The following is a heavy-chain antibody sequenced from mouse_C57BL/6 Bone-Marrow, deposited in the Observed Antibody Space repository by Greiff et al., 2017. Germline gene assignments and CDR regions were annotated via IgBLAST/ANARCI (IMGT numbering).Heavy chain of an antibody. CDR1: GYTFTSYG. J-gene: IGHJ3*01. CDR2: IYPRSGNT. Sequence: VQLQQSGAELARPGASVKLSCKASGYTFTSYGISWVKQRTGQGLEWIGEIYPRSGNTYYNEKFKGKATLTADKSSSTAYMELRSLTSEDSAVYFCARGGEGYCGNFLFAYWGQGTLVTVSA. D-gene: IGHD2-1*01. V-gene: IGHV1-81*01. CDR3: ARGGEGYCGNFLFAY.